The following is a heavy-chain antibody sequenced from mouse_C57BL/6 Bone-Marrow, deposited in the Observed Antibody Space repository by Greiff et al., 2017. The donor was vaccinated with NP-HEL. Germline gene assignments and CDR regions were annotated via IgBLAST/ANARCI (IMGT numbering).Heavy chain of an antibody. J-gene: IGHJ2*01. D-gene: IGHD1-1*01. V-gene: IGHV1-62-2*01. CDR1: GYTFTEYT. CDR3: ASHGVYCDNGDYFDY. CDR2: FYPGSGSI. Sequence: QVQLQQPGAELVKPGASVKLSCKASGYTFTEYTIHWVKQRSGQGLEWIGWFYPGSGSIKYNEKFKDKATLTADKSSSTAYMELRSVTSEDSAVYFCASHGVYCDNGDYFDYWGKGTTLTVSS.